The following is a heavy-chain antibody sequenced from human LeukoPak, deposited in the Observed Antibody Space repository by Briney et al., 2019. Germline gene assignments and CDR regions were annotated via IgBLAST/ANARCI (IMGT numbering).Heavy chain of an antibody. CDR1: GYTFTGYY. V-gene: IGHV1-2*02. J-gene: IGHJ4*02. Sequence: VASVKVSCKASGYTFTGYYMHWVRQAPGQGLEWMGWINPNSGGTNYAQQFQGRLTMTRDTSISTAYMELSRLRSDDTAVYYCASGIGSTIGSYFDYWGQGTLVTVSS. CDR3: ASGIGSTIGSYFDY. CDR2: INPNSGGT. D-gene: IGHD1-26*01.